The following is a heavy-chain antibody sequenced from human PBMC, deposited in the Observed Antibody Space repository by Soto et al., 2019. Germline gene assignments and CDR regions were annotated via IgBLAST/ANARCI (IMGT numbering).Heavy chain of an antibody. Sequence: HPGGSLRLSCAASGFTFSSYSMNWVRQAPGKGLEWVSYISSSSSTIYYADSVKGRFTISRDNAKNSLYLQMNSLRAEDTAVYYCARDPHADNWKYPIRSWHFDLWGRGTLVTVSS. CDR2: ISSSSSTI. J-gene: IGHJ2*01. D-gene: IGHD1-7*01. V-gene: IGHV3-48*01. CDR1: GFTFSSYS. CDR3: ARDPHADNWKYPIRSWHFDL.